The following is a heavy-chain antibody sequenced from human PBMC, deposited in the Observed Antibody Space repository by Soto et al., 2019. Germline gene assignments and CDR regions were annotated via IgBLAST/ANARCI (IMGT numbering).Heavy chain of an antibody. Sequence: ASVKVSCKASGYTFTSYGISWVRQAPGQGLEWMGWISAYNGNTNYAQKLQGRVTMTTDTSTSTAYMELRSLRSDDTAVYYCARGASMGRGVIIRRAFDLWGQGTMVTV. CDR1: GYTFTSYG. CDR2: ISAYNGNT. V-gene: IGHV1-18*04. CDR3: ARGASMGRGVIIRRAFDL. D-gene: IGHD3-10*01. J-gene: IGHJ3*01.